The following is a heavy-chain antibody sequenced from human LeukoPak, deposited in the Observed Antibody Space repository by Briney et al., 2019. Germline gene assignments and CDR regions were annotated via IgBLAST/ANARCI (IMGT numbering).Heavy chain of an antibody. J-gene: IGHJ4*02. CDR3: TKDVRTYNDILTGHYNFDY. D-gene: IGHD3-9*01. CDR1: GFTFSSYA. CDR2: ISGSAGST. V-gene: IGHV3-23*01. Sequence: GGSLRLSCAASGFTFSSYAMSWVRQAPGKGLEWVSGISGSAGSTYYADSVKGRFTISRDHSKNTLYLQMNSLRVEDAALYYCTKDVRTYNDILTGHYNFDYWGQGTLVTVSS.